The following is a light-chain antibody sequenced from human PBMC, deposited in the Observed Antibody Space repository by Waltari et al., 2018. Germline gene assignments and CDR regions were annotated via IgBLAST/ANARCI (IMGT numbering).Light chain of an antibody. CDR3: YSQSLNSIVL. Sequence: QSALTQPASVSGSPGQSITISCTGFSIDVGGYDSLSGYQDRPGQAPKAIIYAVSNPPSGVSDRFSGSKSGNTASLTISGLQADEEADYYCYSQSLNSIVLFGGGTKVTVL. CDR2: AVS. CDR1: SIDVGGYDS. V-gene: IGLV2-14*03. J-gene: IGLJ2*01.